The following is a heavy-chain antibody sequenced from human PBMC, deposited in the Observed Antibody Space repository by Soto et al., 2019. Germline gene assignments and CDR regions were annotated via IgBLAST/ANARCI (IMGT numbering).Heavy chain of an antibody. Sequence: PTLVNPTQTLTLTCTFSGFSLSTSGVGVGWIRQPPGKALEWLALIYWDDDKRYSPSLKSRLTITKDTSENQVVLTMTNMDPVDTATYYCAHGYSSGWYVSAFDIWGQGTMVTVSS. CDR1: GFSLSTSGVG. CDR3: AHGYSSGWYVSAFDI. D-gene: IGHD6-13*01. V-gene: IGHV2-5*02. CDR2: IYWDDDK. J-gene: IGHJ3*02.